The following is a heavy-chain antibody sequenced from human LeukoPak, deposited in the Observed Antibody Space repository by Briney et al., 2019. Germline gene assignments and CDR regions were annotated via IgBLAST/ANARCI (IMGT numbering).Heavy chain of an antibody. Sequence: PSETLSLTCTVSGGSISSYYWSWIRQPPGEGLGWIGYIYYSGSTNYNPSLKSRVTISVDTSKNQFSLKLSSVTAADTAVYYCARVDYGGNSADIWGQGTMVTASS. V-gene: IGHV4-59*01. D-gene: IGHD4-23*01. CDR3: ARVDYGGNSADI. CDR2: IYYSGST. J-gene: IGHJ3*02. CDR1: GGSISSYY.